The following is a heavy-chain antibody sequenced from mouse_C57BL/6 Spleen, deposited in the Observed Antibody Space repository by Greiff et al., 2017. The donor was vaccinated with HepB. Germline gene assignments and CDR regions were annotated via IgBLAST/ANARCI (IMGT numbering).Heavy chain of an antibody. CDR3: ARPRTGTGFDY. CDR1: GYAFSSSW. CDR2: IYPGDGDT. J-gene: IGHJ2*01. V-gene: IGHV1-82*01. Sequence: VQLQQSGPELVKPGASVKISCKASGYAFSSSWMNWVKQRPGKGLEWIGRIYPGDGDTNYNRKFKGKATLTADKSSSTAYMQLSSLTSEDSAVYFCARPRTGTGFDYWGQGTTLTGSS. D-gene: IGHD4-1*01.